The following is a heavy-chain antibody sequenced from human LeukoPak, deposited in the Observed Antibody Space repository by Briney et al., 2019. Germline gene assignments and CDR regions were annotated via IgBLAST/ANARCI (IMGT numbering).Heavy chain of an antibody. CDR2: ISGSGGST. V-gene: IGHV3-23*01. CDR3: AILDYYLTPQY. D-gene: IGHD3-10*01. CDR1: GFTFSNYG. Sequence: GGSLRLSCAASGFTFSNYGMSWVRQAPGKGLEWVSGISGSGGSTYYADSVKGRFTVSRDNSKNTLYLQMNSLRAEDTAVYYCAILDYYLTPQYWGQGTLVTVSS. J-gene: IGHJ4*02.